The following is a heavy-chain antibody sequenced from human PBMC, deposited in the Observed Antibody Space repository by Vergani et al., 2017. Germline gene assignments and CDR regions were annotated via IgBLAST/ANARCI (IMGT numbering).Heavy chain of an antibody. Sequence: QVQLVQSGSEVRKPGASVKVSCQVSGYSLSELTIHWVRQAPGKGLEWMGGFDPDHCEVTFAQHIQGRVTMTEDRSTDTAYMELSSLRPEDTALYYCSIVTDYDDSSGYYLDYWGQGTLVTVSS. CDR2: FDPDHCEV. J-gene: IGHJ4*02. V-gene: IGHV1-24*01. D-gene: IGHD3-22*01. CDR1: GYSLSELT. CDR3: SIVTDYDDSSGYYLDY.